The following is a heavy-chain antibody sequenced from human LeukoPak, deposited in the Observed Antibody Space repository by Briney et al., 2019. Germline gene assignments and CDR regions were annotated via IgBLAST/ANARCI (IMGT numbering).Heavy chain of an antibody. V-gene: IGHV3-48*03. CDR1: GFTFSTYW. D-gene: IGHD6-6*01. CDR2: IVRSDGPI. Sequence: GGSLRLSCAASGFTFSTYWMTWVRQAPGKGLEWLSFIVRSDGPIYYADSVKGRFTISRDNAKNSLYPQMNSLTVEDTAVYYCARETGSTTSAEFEFWGQGTLVTVSS. CDR3: ARETGSTTSAEFEF. J-gene: IGHJ4*02.